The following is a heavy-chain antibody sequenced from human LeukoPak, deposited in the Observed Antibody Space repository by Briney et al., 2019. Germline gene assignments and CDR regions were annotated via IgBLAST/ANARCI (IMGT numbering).Heavy chain of an antibody. CDR2: ISSSSSTI. CDR3: ARSGPHDVQVKTRNFDY. J-gene: IGHJ4*02. D-gene: IGHD3-10*02. CDR1: GFTFSSYS. Sequence: GGSLRLSCAASGFTFSSYSMNWVRQAPGKGLEWVSYISSSSSTIYYADSVKGRFTISRDNAKNSLYLQLNSLRVEDTAVYYCARSGPHDVQVKTRNFDYWGQGALVIVSS. V-gene: IGHV3-48*01.